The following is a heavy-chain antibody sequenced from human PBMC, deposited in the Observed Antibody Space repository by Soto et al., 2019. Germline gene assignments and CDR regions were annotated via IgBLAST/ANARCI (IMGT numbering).Heavy chain of an antibody. CDR1: GYTFTSYA. D-gene: IGHD3-16*01. CDR2: INAGNGNT. J-gene: IGHJ4*02. V-gene: IGHV1-3*01. Sequence: ASVKVSCKASGYTFTSYAMHWVRQAPGQRLEWMGWINAGNGNTKYSQKLQGRVTITRDTSATTAHVELRSLRSEDTAVYYCERAQSQTNDYEIGSYHDPPNYWGQGTLVTVSS. CDR3: ERAQSQTNDYEIGSYHDPPNY.